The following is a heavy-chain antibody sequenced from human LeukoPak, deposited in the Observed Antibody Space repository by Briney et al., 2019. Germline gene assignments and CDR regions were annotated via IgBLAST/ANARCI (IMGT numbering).Heavy chain of an antibody. Sequence: GGSLRLSRASSVFTLSIYAMSWVPEAPGKGLECVSAISGSGGSTYYADSVKGRFTLSRDNPKNTLYLQMNSLRAEETAVYYCTKAEDNRNDVSPQTYYYYYYMDVWGKGTTVTVSS. CDR1: VFTLSIYA. V-gene: IGHV3-23*01. CDR2: ISGSGGST. CDR3: TKAEDNRNDVSPQTYYYYYYMDV. J-gene: IGHJ6*03. D-gene: IGHD1-20*01.